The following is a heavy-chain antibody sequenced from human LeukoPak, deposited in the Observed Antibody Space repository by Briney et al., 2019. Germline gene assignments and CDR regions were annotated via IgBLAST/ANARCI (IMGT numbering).Heavy chain of an antibody. CDR3: ARLFTGSGIP. CDR2: ISSGNSFI. J-gene: IGHJ5*02. Sequence: GGSLRLSCAASGFTFSSYNMNWVRQAPGKGLEWVSFISSGNSFIYYADSVKGRFTISRDNANNSVYLQMNSLRAEDTAVYYCARLFTGSGIPWGQGTLVTVSS. D-gene: IGHD3-10*01. V-gene: IGHV3-21*01. CDR1: GFTFSSYN.